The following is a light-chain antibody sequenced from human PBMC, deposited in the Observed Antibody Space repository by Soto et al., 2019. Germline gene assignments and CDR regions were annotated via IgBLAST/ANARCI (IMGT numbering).Light chain of an antibody. Sequence: DIQMTQSPSSVYASVGDRLTITCRASRDISNSLAWYQQTPGKAPKLLLRGASSLHRGVPSRFSGGGAGTEVTLTISSLQPEDFATYYCQQTSAFPRTCGQGTKVDVK. CDR3: QQTSAFPRT. V-gene: IGKV1-12*01. CDR2: GAS. J-gene: IGKJ1*01. CDR1: RDISNS.